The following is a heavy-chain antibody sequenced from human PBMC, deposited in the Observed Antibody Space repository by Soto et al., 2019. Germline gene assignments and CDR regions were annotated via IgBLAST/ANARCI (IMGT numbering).Heavy chain of an antibody. Sequence: GESLKISCKYSGYGFTSYFITGVRQMPGKGLEWMGRIGPSDSDTNYSPSFQGHVTISADRSINTAFLQWSSLKASDTAMYYCARQGVGRHMPFDIWGQGTVVTVSS. V-gene: IGHV5-10-1*01. CDR2: IGPSDSDT. J-gene: IGHJ3*02. D-gene: IGHD2-2*01. CDR1: GYGFTSYF. CDR3: ARQGVGRHMPFDI.